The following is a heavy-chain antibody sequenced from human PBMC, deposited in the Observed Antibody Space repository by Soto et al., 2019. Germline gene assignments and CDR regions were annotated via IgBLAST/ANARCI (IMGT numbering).Heavy chain of an antibody. Sequence: QVQLQESGPGLVKPSQTLSLTCTVSGGSLSSGAYYWSWIRQHPGKGLEWIGYIYYSGRTYYNPSLKSRVTISVVTSKNQVSLKLSSVTAADTAVYYCARSTLATMASDYWGQGTLVTVSS. J-gene: IGHJ4*02. CDR1: GGSLSSGAYY. CDR3: ARSTLATMASDY. CDR2: IYYSGRT. D-gene: IGHD5-12*01. V-gene: IGHV4-31*03.